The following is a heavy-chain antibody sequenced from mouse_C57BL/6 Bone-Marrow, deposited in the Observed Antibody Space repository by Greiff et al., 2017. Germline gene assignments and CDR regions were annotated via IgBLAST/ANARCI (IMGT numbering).Heavy chain of an antibody. J-gene: IGHJ4*01. Sequence: EVQVVESGGDLVKPGGSLKLSCAASGFTFSSYGMSWVRQTPDKRLEWVATISSGGSYTYYPDSVKGRFTISRDNAKNTLYLQMSSLKAEDTAMYYCARRDYGKDYYAMDYWGQGTSVTVSS. CDR1: GFTFSSYG. V-gene: IGHV5-6*01. CDR3: ARRDYGKDYYAMDY. D-gene: IGHD1-1*01. CDR2: ISSGGSYT.